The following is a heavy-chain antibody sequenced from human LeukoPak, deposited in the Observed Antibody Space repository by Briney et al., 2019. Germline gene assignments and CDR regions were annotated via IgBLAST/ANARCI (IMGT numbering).Heavy chain of an antibody. CDR2: INRRGHT. D-gene: IGHD2-21*02. Sequence: GGSLRLSCAASGFTFDRFTIHWVRQTPGKGLEWVSLINRRGHTFYADSVKGRSTISRDNSRNSVFLQMNSLRPEDTALYHCAKEVDCPSDCLFFHSWGQGTLVTVSS. CDR3: AKEVDCPSDCLFFHS. CDR1: GFTFDRFT. J-gene: IGHJ4*02. V-gene: IGHV3-43*01.